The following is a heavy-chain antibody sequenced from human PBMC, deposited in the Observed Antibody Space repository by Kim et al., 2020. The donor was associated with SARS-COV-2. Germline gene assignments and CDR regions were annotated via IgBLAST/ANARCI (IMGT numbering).Heavy chain of an antibody. D-gene: IGHD5-12*01. V-gene: IGHV3-53*01. CDR1: GFTVSSNY. CDR3: ARGVDIVARGYFDL. CDR2: IYSGGST. Sequence: WGSLRLSCAASGFTVSSNYMSWVRQAPGKGLEWVSVIYSGGSTYYADSVKGRFTISRDNSKNTLYLQMNSLRAEDTAVYYCARGVDIVARGYFDLWGRGTLVTVSS. J-gene: IGHJ2*01.